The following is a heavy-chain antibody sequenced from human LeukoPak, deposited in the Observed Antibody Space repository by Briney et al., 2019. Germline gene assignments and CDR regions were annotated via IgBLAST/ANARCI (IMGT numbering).Heavy chain of an antibody. D-gene: IGHD2-2*01. Sequence: ASVKVSCKASGYTFTSYGISWVRQAPGQGLEWMGWISAYNGNTNYAQKLQGRVTMTTDTSTSTAYMELRSLRYEDTAVYYCAREYCSSIRCRPRFDYWGQGTLVTVSS. V-gene: IGHV1-18*01. CDR2: ISAYNGNT. CDR1: GYTFTSYG. CDR3: AREYCSSIRCRPRFDY. J-gene: IGHJ4*02.